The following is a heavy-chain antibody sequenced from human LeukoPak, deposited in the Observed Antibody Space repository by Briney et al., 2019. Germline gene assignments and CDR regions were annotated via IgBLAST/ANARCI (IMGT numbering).Heavy chain of an antibody. V-gene: IGHV3-74*03. CDR3: VRDPSNSGNWFDL. CDR2: ITPDGNAA. D-gene: IGHD4-11*01. J-gene: IGHJ5*02. Sequence: GGSLRLSCVASGFTFSGHWMHWVRQVPGKGLMAVSRITPDGNAAAYADSVTGRFTISRDNAKNTLYLQMDSLRAEDTSFYYCVRDPSNSGNWFDLWGQGTLVTVSS. CDR1: GFTFSGHW.